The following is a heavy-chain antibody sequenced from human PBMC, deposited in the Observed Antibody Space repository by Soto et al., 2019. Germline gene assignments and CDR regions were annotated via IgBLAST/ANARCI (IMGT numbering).Heavy chain of an antibody. J-gene: IGHJ4*02. CDR1: GFTFSDYY. D-gene: IGHD6-19*01. CDR2: ISGSRSYT. Sequence: GGSLRLSCAASGFTFSDYYMSWIRQAPGKGLEWVSYISGSRSYTHYADSVEGRFTLSRDNAKNSLYLQMNSLRAEDTAVYYCARRHSSGWYFDFWGQGTLVTVSS. CDR3: ARRHSSGWYFDF. V-gene: IGHV3-11*06.